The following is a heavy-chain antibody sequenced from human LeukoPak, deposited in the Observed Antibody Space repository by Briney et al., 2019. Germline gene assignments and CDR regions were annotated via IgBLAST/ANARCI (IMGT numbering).Heavy chain of an antibody. D-gene: IGHD2-8*02. Sequence: PSETLSLTCAVFGGSFSGYYWSWIREPLGKGLEWIGQIYPSRNTIYNPYLQTRVTISVDTSTKQFSLKLSSVTAADTAVYYCARTGSSDIVLTATSYYYYMDVWGKGTTVTISS. CDR1: GGSFSGYY. J-gene: IGHJ6*03. V-gene: IGHV4-34*01. CDR2: IYPSRNT. CDR3: ARTGSSDIVLTATSYYYYMDV.